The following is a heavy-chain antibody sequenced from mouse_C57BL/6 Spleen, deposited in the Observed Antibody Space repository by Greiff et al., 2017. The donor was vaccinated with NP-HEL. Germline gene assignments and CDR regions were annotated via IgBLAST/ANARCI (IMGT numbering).Heavy chain of an antibody. CDR2: IYPRSGNT. CDR1: GYTFTSYG. J-gene: IGHJ1*03. D-gene: IGHD1-1*01. Sequence: VKLLESGAELARPGASVKLSCKASGYTFTSYGISWVKQRTGQGLEWIGEIYPRSGNTYYNEKFKGKATLTADKSSSTAYMELRSLTSEDSAVYFCARDDYYGSSHWYFDVWGTGTTVTVSS. V-gene: IGHV1-81*01. CDR3: ARDDYYGSSHWYFDV.